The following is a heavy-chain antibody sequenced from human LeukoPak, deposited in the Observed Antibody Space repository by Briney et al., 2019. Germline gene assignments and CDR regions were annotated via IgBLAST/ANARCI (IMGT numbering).Heavy chain of an antibody. J-gene: IGHJ6*02. CDR1: GFTFSSYG. V-gene: IGHV3-30*18. Sequence: GTSLRLSCAASGFTFSSYGMHWVRQAPGKGLEWVAVISYDGSHKYYIDAVKGRFTISRDNSKNTLYLQMNSLRAEDTAVYYCAKLVVTPTYYYYGMDVWGQGTTVTVSS. D-gene: IGHD2-8*02. CDR3: AKLVVTPTYYYYGMDV. CDR2: ISYDGSHK.